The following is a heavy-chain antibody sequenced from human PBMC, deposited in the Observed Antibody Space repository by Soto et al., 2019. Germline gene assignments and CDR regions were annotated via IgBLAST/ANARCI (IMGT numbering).Heavy chain of an antibody. V-gene: IGHV3-48*01. Sequence: GGSLRLSCAASGFTFSSYSMNWVRQPPKKGLEWVSYISSSSSTIYYADSVKGRFTISRDNAKNSLYLQMNSLRAEDTSVYYCARDPQVSAAGAMNYWGVGTLVTVSS. CDR1: GFTFSSYS. CDR2: ISSSSSTI. CDR3: ARDPQVSAAGAMNY. J-gene: IGHJ4*02. D-gene: IGHD1-26*01.